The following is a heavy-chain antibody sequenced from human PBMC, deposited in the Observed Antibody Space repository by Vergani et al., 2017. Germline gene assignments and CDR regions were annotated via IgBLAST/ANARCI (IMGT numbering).Heavy chain of an antibody. CDR3: ASNPRLGGDVVDS. Sequence: QVQLQESGPGLVKPSQTLSLTCTVSGGSFNSGSYYWSWLRQPAGKRLEWIGRIHTNGVIHYNPSLNSRATISVDTSRNQIPLKLTSVTATDTAIYFCASNPRLGGDVVDSWGQGTLVTVSS. CDR1: GGSFNSGSYY. CDR2: IHTNGVI. V-gene: IGHV4-61*02. J-gene: IGHJ4*02. D-gene: IGHD3-16*01.